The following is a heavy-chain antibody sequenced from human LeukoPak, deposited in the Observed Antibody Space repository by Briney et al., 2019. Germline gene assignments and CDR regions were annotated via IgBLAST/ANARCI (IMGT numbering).Heavy chain of an antibody. V-gene: IGHV3-30*02. CDR2: IWYDGSNK. J-gene: IGHJ4*02. Sequence: PGGSLRLSCVASGFTFSSCGMHWVRQAPGKGLEWVAFIWYDGSNKYYADSVKGRFTISRDNSKNTLYLQMNSLRAEDTAVYYRAKSYSYGYDYWGQGTLVTVSS. D-gene: IGHD5-18*01. CDR1: GFTFSSCG. CDR3: AKSYSYGYDY.